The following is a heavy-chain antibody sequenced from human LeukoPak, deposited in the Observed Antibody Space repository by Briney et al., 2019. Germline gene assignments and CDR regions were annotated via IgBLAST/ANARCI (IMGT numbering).Heavy chain of an antibody. Sequence: GGSLRLSCAASGFTFSSYAMHWVRQAPGKGLEWVAVISYDGSNKYYADSVKGRFTISRDNSKNTLYLQMNSLRAEDTAVYYGAKDAKFDSAGFFDYWGQGTLSPSPQ. J-gene: IGHJ4*02. CDR1: GFTFSSYA. CDR3: AKDAKFDSAGFFDY. CDR2: ISYDGSNK. V-gene: IGHV3-30-3*01. D-gene: IGHD6-13*01.